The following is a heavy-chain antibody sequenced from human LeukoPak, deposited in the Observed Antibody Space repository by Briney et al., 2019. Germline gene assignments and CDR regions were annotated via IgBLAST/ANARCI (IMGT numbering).Heavy chain of an antibody. CDR3: ARRLMGGFTDWYFDL. Sequence: GGSLRLSCAASGFTFSSYAMKWVRQAPGKGLQWVSGINWNGAATGHGDSVKGRFTVSRDNAKNSLYLEMNSLRVEDTGFYYCARRLMGGFTDWYFDLWGRGTLVTVSS. CDR1: GFTFSSYA. D-gene: IGHD2-15*01. V-gene: IGHV3-20*04. CDR2: INWNGAAT. J-gene: IGHJ2*01.